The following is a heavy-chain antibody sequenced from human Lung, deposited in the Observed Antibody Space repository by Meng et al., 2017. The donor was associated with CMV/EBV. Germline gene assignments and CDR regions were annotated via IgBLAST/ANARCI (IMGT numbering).Heavy chain of an antibody. V-gene: IGHV3-30-3*01. CDR2: MSYDGGNK. D-gene: IGHD2-2*01. J-gene: IGHJ4*02. Sequence: GGSLRLSCAASGFTFSSFAMHWVRQAPGKGLEWVAVMSYDGGNKYYADSVMGRFTISRDNSKSALYLQMNSLRVEDTAVYYCAKAHEILGSCSLTSCYWVVDYWGQGTLVTVSS. CDR1: GFTFSSFA. CDR3: AKAHEILGSCSLTSCYWVVDY.